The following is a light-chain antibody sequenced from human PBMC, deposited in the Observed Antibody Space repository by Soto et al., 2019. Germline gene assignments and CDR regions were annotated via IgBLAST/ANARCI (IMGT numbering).Light chain of an antibody. CDR3: CSYAGSSTSV. CDR2: EGS. V-gene: IGLV2-23*01. Sequence: QSALTQPASVSGSPGQSITISCTGTSSDVGSYNLVSWYQQHPGKAPKLMIYEGSKRPSGVSNRFSGSKSGNTASLTISGLQAEDEADSSCCSYAGSSTSVFGTGTKVTVL. CDR1: SSDVGSYNL. J-gene: IGLJ1*01.